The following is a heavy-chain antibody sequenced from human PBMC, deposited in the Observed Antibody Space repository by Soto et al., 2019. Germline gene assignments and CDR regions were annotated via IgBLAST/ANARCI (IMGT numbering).Heavy chain of an antibody. CDR1: GGSISSGGYY. V-gene: IGHV4-31*03. CDR2: IYYSGST. Sequence: SETLSLTCTVSGGSISSGGYYWSWIRQHPGKGLEWIGYIYYSGSTYYNSSLKSRVTISVDTSKNQFSLKLSSVTAADTAVYYCARVGGINWFDPWGQGTLVTSPQ. CDR3: ARVGGINWFDP. D-gene: IGHD3-16*01. J-gene: IGHJ5*02.